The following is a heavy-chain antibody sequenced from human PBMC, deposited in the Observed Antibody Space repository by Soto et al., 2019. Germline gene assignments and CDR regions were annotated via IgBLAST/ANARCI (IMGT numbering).Heavy chain of an antibody. J-gene: IGHJ6*02. CDR2: ISGSGGST. CDR1: GFTFSSYA. V-gene: IGHV3-23*01. Sequence: EVQLLESGGGLVQPGGSLRLSCAASGFTFSSYAMSWVRQAPGKGLELVSAISGSGGSTYYADSVKGRFTISRDNSKNTLYMQMNSLRAADTAVYYCAKDPRLRASHDYYYGMDVWGQGTTVTVS. D-gene: IGHD4-17*01. CDR3: AKDPRLRASHDYYYGMDV.